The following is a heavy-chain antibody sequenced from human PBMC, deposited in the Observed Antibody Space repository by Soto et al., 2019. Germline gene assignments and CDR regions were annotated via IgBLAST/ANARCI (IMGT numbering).Heavy chain of an antibody. CDR2: TYYRSKWLY. CDR1: GDSVSSNRVA. Sequence: PSQTLSLTCAVSGDSVSSNRVAWNWIRQSPSRGLEWLGRTYYRSKWLYEYAVSVKSRIAISPDTSKNQFSLLLSSMTPDDTAVYYCARSAYSFGPPFDYWGQGTLVTVST. D-gene: IGHD2-15*01. V-gene: IGHV6-1*01. CDR3: ARSAYSFGPPFDY. J-gene: IGHJ4*02.